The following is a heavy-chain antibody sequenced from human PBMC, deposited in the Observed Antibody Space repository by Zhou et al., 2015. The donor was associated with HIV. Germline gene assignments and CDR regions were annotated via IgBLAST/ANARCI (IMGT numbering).Heavy chain of an antibody. CDR2: IIPFVGTA. V-gene: IGHV1-69*06. CDR1: GGTFGNHG. Sequence: QVQLVQSGAEVKKPGSSVKVSCKASGGTFGNHGISWVRQAPGQGLEWMGGIIPFVGTANYAQKFQGRVTITADKSTNTAYMELSSLRSEDTAVYYCARDFESFDYWGQGTPGHRLL. CDR3: ARDFESFDY. J-gene: IGHJ4*02.